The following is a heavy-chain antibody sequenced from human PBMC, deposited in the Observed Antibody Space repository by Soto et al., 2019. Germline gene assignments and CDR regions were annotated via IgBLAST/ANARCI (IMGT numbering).Heavy chain of an antibody. Sequence: SVKVSCKASGGTFNNYAIRWVRQAPGQGLKWMGRIIPMVGIANYAQKFQGRVTITADQSTSTAYMELSSLRSEDTAVYYCARDSYSSPPYYYYYMDVWGKGTTLTVSS. V-gene: IGHV1-69*04. CDR2: IIPMVGIA. CDR1: GGTFNNYA. J-gene: IGHJ6*03. D-gene: IGHD6-13*01. CDR3: ARDSYSSPPYYYYYMDV.